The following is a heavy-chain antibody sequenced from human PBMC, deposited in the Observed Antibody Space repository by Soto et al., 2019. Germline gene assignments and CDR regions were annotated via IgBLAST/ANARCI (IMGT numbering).Heavy chain of an antibody. Sequence: SVKVSFKASGGSFGKSAINWVRQTPGQGLEWLGGFIPVYRTLNYAQKFQGRVTITADESTGTAYMTLSSLASDDTAVYYCATGVIWIGYFTVDSWGQGTRVTVSS. D-gene: IGHD3-3*01. CDR1: GGSFGKSA. V-gene: IGHV1-69*13. CDR2: FIPVYRTL. CDR3: ATGVIWIGYFTVDS. J-gene: IGHJ4*02.